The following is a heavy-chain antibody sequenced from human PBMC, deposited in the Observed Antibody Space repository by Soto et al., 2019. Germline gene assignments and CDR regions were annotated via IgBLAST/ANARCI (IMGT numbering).Heavy chain of an antibody. CDR1: GFTFSSYA. Sequence: GGSLRLSCAASGFTFSSYAMSWVRQAPGKGLEWVSAISGSGGSTYYADSVKGRFTISRDNSKNTLYLQMNSLRAEDTAVYYCAKTPTQYCSSTSCLEPTFDYWGQGTLVTVSS. CDR2: ISGSGGST. CDR3: AKTPTQYCSSTSCLEPTFDY. V-gene: IGHV3-23*01. J-gene: IGHJ4*02. D-gene: IGHD2-2*01.